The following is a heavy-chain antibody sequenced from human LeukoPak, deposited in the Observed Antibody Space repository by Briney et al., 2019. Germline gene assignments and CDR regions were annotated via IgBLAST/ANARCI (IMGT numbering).Heavy chain of an antibody. Sequence: PGGSLRLSCAASGFTLSTYAMSWVRQAPGKGLEWVSAISGSGGSTYYADSVKGRFTISRDNSKNTLYLQMNSLRTEDTAVYYCAKDPQKLARTGFDYWGQGTLVTVSS. V-gene: IGHV3-23*01. CDR1: GFTLSTYA. D-gene: IGHD6-13*01. CDR3: AKDPQKLARTGFDY. CDR2: ISGSGGST. J-gene: IGHJ4*02.